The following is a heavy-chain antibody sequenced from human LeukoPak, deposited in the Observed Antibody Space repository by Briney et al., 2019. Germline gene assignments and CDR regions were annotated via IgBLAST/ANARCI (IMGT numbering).Heavy chain of an antibody. D-gene: IGHD6-19*01. CDR3: ARGRAYIAVAGTPSRLFDY. CDR2: INPNSGGT. Sequence: ASVKVSCKASGYTFTGYYMHWVRQAPGQGLAWMGWINPNSGGTNYAQKFQGRVTMTRDTSISTAYMELSRLRSDDTAVYYCARGRAYIAVAGTPSRLFDYWGQGTLVTVSS. CDR1: GYTFTGYY. V-gene: IGHV1-2*02. J-gene: IGHJ4*02.